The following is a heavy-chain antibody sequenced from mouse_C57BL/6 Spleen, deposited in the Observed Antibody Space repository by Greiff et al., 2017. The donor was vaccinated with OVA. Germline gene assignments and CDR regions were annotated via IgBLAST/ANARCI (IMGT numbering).Heavy chain of an antibody. V-gene: IGHV1-53*01. CDR1: GYTFASYW. CDR3: AREEYYYAMDD. CDR2: INPSNGGT. Sequence: QVQLQQSGTELVKPGASVKLSCKASGYTFASYWMHWVKQRPGQGLEWIGNINPSNGGTNYNAKFKSKATLTVDKSSSTAYMQLSSLTSEDSAVYYCAREEYYYAMDDWGKGTSVTGSS. J-gene: IGHJ4*01.